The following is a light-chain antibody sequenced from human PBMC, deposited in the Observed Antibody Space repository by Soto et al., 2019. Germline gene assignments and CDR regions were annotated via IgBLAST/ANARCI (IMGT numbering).Light chain of an antibody. V-gene: IGLV2-8*01. CDR2: EVS. CDR1: SSDVSGNNY. Sequence: QSALTQPPSASGSPGQSVTISCTGTSSDVSGNNYVSWYQQHPGKAAKLMIYEVSKRPSGVPGCFSGSKAGNTASLTVSRLQAEDDADYYCSSYAGSNDVVFGGGTKLIVL. J-gene: IGLJ2*01. CDR3: SSYAGSNDVV.